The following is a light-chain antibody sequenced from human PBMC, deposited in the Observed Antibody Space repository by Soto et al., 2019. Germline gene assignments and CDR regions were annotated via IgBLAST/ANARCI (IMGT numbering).Light chain of an antibody. CDR3: QQCGGSPLFS. CDR2: TTS. Sequence: EIVLSQSPGTLSLCPGERATLSCTASQSVASSCLAWYQRKPGQAPRLLIHTTSIRATDIPDRFSGSGSGTDFTLTISRLEPEDSAVYYCQQCGGSPLFSFGPGTKADIK. V-gene: IGKV3-20*01. J-gene: IGKJ3*01. CDR1: QSVASSC.